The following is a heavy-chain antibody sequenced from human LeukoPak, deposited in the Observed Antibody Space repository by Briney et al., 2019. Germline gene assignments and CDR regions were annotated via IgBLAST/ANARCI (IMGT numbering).Heavy chain of an antibody. D-gene: IGHD6-13*01. CDR3: ARDLGLGSSSWQGLVY. CDR1: GFTFSSYE. CDR2: ISSSGSTI. V-gene: IGHV3-48*03. J-gene: IGHJ4*02. Sequence: GGSLRLSCVASGFTFSSYELNWVRQAPGKGLEWVSYISSSGSTIYYADSVKGRFTISRDNAKNSLYLQMNSLRAEDTAVYYCARDLGLGSSSWQGLVYWGQGTLVTVSS.